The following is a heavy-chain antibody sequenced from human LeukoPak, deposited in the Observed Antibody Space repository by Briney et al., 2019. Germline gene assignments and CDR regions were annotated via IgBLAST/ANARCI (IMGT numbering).Heavy chain of an antibody. CDR3: ARGYSYGLGSF. CDR1: GFTVSSNY. CDR2: IYSGGCT. J-gene: IGHJ4*02. Sequence: PGGSLRLSCAASGFTVSSNYMSWVRQAPGEGLEWVSVIYSGGCTYYADSVKGRFTISRDNSKNTLYLQMNSLRAEDTAVYYCARGYSYGLGSFWGQGTLVTVSS. V-gene: IGHV3-53*01. D-gene: IGHD5-18*01.